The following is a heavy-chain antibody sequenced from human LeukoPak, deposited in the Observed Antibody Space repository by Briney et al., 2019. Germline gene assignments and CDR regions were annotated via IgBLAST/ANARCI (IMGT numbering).Heavy chain of an antibody. CDR1: GFTVITND. J-gene: IGHJ4*02. Sequence: GGSLRLSCAASGFTVITNDVTWVRQAPGKGLEWVSVLYSDGNTKYADSVQGRFTISRDNSKNTLYLEMNSLSPDDTAVYYCARGVEPLAANTLAYWGQGALVTVSS. V-gene: IGHV3-53*01. CDR3: ARGVEPLAANTLAY. D-gene: IGHD1-14*01. CDR2: LYSDGNT.